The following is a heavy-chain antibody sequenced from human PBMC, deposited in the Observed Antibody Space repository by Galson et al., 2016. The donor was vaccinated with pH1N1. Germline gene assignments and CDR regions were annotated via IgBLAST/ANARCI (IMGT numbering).Heavy chain of an antibody. CDR2: TIPIFGTA. V-gene: IGHV1-69*06. CDR3: ARGQASVSTSYYYGMDV. CDR1: GGTFNNYP. D-gene: IGHD4-11*01. Sequence: SVKVSCKASGGTFNNYPISWLRQAPGHGLEWMGRTIPIFGTANYAQKFQGRVTITADKSTSTAYMELSSLRSEDTAVYYCARGQASVSTSYYYGMDVWGQGTTVTVSS. J-gene: IGHJ6*02.